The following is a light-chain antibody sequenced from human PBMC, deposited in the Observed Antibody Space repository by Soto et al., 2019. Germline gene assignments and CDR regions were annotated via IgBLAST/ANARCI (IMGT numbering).Light chain of an antibody. CDR2: WAS. CDR1: RSVLFSSNNKNY. V-gene: IGKV4-1*01. CDR3: QQYYSNPPLT. Sequence: IVMTQSPDSLAVSLGERATINCKSSRSVLFSSNNKNYLAWYQVKPGQPPKLLIYWASTRESGVPDRFSGSGSGTDFTLTISSLQAEDVAVYYCQQYYSNPPLTFVGGTKVEIK. J-gene: IGKJ4*01.